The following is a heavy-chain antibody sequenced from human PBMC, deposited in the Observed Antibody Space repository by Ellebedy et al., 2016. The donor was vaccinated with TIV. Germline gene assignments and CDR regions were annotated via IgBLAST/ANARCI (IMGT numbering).Heavy chain of an antibody. Sequence: SVKVSCXASGGTFSSYAISWVRQAPGQGLEWMGGIIPIFGTANYAQKFQGRVTITADESTSTAYMELSSLRSEDTAVYYCAREEYPRLYGMDVWGQGTTVTVSS. J-gene: IGHJ6*02. CDR3: AREEYPRLYGMDV. CDR2: IIPIFGTA. CDR1: GGTFSSYA. D-gene: IGHD2/OR15-2a*01. V-gene: IGHV1-69*13.